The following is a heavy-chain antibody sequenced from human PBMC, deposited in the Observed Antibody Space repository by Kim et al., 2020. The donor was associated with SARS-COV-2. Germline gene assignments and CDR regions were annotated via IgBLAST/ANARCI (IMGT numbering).Heavy chain of an antibody. J-gene: IGHJ4*02. V-gene: IGHV3-21*01. CDR1: GFTFSSYS. D-gene: IGHD3-16*02. Sequence: GGSLRLSCAASGFTFSSYSMNWFRQAPGKGLEWVSSISSSSSYIYYADSVKGRFTISRDNAKNSLYLQMNSLRAEDTAVYYCARDFYDYVWGSYRQTSPNDYWGQGTLVTVSS. CDR3: ARDFYDYVWGSYRQTSPNDY. CDR2: ISSSSSYI.